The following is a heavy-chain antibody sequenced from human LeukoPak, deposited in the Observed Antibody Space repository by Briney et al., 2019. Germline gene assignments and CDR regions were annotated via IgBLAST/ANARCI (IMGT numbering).Heavy chain of an antibody. D-gene: IGHD3-22*01. CDR3: AREHSSGYYFDAFDI. V-gene: IGHV1-2*02. J-gene: IGHJ3*02. Sequence: ASVKVSCKASGYTFSGYNMHWVRQAPGQGLEWVGWINPNSGDTNYAQNFQGRVTMTRDTSISTAFIELSSLRFDDTAVYYCAREHSSGYYFDAFDIWGLGTMVTVSS. CDR2: INPNSGDT. CDR1: GYTFSGYN.